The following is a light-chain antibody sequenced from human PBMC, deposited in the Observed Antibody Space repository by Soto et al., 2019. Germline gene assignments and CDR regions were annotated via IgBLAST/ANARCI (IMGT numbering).Light chain of an antibody. J-gene: IGKJ1*01. CDR3: QQYKNWPT. CDR1: QSVSSN. Sequence: EIVMTQSPATLSVSPGERATLSCRASQSVSSNLAWYQQKLGQAHRLLIYGASTRATGIPARLSGSGSGTEFTLTISSLQSEDFAVYYCQQYKNWPTFGQGTKVEIK. CDR2: GAS. V-gene: IGKV3-15*01.